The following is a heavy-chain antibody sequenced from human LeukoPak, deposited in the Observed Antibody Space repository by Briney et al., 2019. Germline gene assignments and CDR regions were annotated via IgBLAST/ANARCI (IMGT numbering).Heavy chain of an antibody. CDR3: ARARDSYYDILTGYRHLYYFDY. J-gene: IGHJ4*02. CDR2: INPNSGGT. Sequence: ASVKVSCKASGYTFTGYYMHWVRQAPGQGLEWMGWINPNSGGTNYAQKFQGRVTMTRDTSISTAYMELSRLRSDDTAVYYCARARDSYYDILTGYRHLYYFDYWGQGTLVTVSS. CDR1: GYTFTGYY. D-gene: IGHD3-9*01. V-gene: IGHV1-2*02.